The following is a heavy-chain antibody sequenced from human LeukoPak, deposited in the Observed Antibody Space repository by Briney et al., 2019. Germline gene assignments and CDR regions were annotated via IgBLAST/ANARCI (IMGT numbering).Heavy chain of an antibody. V-gene: IGHV3-48*03. CDR1: GFTFSSYV. Sequence: GGSLRLSCAASGFTFSSYVMNWVRQAPGKGLEWVSYISSSGSTTYYADSVKGRFTISRDNAKNSLYLQMNSLRAEDTAVYYCARDEGSSWKNWFDPWGQGTLVTVSS. J-gene: IGHJ5*02. D-gene: IGHD6-13*01. CDR3: ARDEGSSWKNWFDP. CDR2: ISSSGSTT.